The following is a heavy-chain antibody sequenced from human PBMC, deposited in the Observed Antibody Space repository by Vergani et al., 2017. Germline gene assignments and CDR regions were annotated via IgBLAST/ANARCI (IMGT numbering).Heavy chain of an antibody. V-gene: IGHV3-21*01. CDR1: GFTFSSYS. J-gene: IGHJ4*02. CDR2: ISSSSSYI. D-gene: IGHD6-6*01. CDR3: ARGSGIAARMYDLDY. Sequence: EVQLVESGGGLVKPGGSLRLSCAASGFTFSSYSMNWVRQAPGKGLEWVSSISSSSSYIYYADSVKGRFTISRDNAKNSLYLQMNSLRAEDTAVYYCARGSGIAARMYDLDYWGQGTLVTVSS.